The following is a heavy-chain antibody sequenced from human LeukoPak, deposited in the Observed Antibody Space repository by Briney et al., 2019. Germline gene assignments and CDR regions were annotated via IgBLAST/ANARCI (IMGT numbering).Heavy chain of an antibody. CDR1: GFTLSSYA. J-gene: IGHJ4*02. V-gene: IGHV3-23*01. CDR2: ISGSGGST. Sequence: GGSLRLSCAASGFTLSSYAMSWVRQAPGKGLEWVSAISGSGGSTYYADSVKGRFTISRDNSKNTLYLQMNSLRAEDTAVYYCAKVMEWDYPEKYYFDYWGQGALVTVSS. D-gene: IGHD3-3*01. CDR3: AKVMEWDYPEKYYFDY.